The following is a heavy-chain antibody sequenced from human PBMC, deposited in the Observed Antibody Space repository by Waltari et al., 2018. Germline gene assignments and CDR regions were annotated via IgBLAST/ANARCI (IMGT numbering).Heavy chain of an antibody. CDR2: IWYDGSNK. CDR3: ARSRRDGYNLGAFDI. V-gene: IGHV3-33*08. D-gene: IGHD5-12*01. J-gene: IGHJ3*02. CDR1: GFTFSSYG. Sequence: QVQLVESGGGVVQPGRSLRLSCAASGFTFSSYGMHWVRQAPGKGLEWVAIIWYDGSNKNYADSVKGRFTISRDNSKNTLYLQMNSLRAEDTAVYYCARSRRDGYNLGAFDIWGQGTMVTVSS.